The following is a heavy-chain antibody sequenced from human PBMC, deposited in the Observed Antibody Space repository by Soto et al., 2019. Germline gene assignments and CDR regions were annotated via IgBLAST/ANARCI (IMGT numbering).Heavy chain of an antibody. V-gene: IGHV3-15*07. Sequence: GGSLRLSCAASGFTFSNAWMNWVRQAPGKGLEWVGRIKSKTDCGTTDYAAPVKGRFTISRDDSKNTLYLQMNSLKTEDTAVYYCTTDSVTMIVVVPSSGWGQGTLVTVSS. D-gene: IGHD3-22*01. CDR2: IKSKTDCGTT. CDR3: TTDSVTMIVVVPSSG. CDR1: GFTFSNAW. J-gene: IGHJ4*02.